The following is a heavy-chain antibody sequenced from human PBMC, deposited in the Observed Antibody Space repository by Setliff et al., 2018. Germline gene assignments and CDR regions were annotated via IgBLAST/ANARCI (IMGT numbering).Heavy chain of an antibody. V-gene: IGHV1-2*02. CDR3: AREVPGYSGALDF. D-gene: IGHD5-12*01. J-gene: IGHJ5*01. CDR2: INSNSGST. Sequence: VASVKVSCKASGYTFTSFFHQWVRQAPGQGLEWLGWINSNSGSTTYAQKFQGRVTMTRDTSINTVYMELKSLTSDDSAVYYCAREVPGYSGALDFWGRGTLVTVSS. CDR1: GYTFTSFF.